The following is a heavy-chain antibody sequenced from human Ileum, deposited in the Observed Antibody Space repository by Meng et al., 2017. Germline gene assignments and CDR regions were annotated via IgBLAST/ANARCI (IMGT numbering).Heavy chain of an antibody. D-gene: IGHD3-10*01. Sequence: QVQLQESGLGLVKPSGTLSLTCAVSGGSISSSIWWSWVRQPPEKGLEWIGEIHHSGTTNYSPSLKSRLTISVDKSKNQFSLKLQSVTAADTAVYFCARGVVSGSHYNTYWGQGILVTVSS. CDR3: ARGVVSGSHYNTY. V-gene: IGHV4-4*02. CDR1: GGSISSSIW. CDR2: IHHSGTT. J-gene: IGHJ4*02.